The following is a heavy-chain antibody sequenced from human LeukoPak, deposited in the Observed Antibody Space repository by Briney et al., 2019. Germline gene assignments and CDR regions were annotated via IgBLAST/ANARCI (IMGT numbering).Heavy chain of an antibody. D-gene: IGHD6-19*01. V-gene: IGHV3-30*02. CDR1: GFIFSTYG. CDR3: ARDPDAFPIAVAGIDY. CDR2: IRYDGSDK. J-gene: IGHJ4*02. Sequence: AGGSLRLSCAASGFIFSTYGMHWVRQAPGKGLEWVAFIRYDGSDKFYADSVKGRFTISRDNAKNSLYLQMNSLRAEDTAEYYCARDPDAFPIAVAGIDYWGQGTLVTVSS.